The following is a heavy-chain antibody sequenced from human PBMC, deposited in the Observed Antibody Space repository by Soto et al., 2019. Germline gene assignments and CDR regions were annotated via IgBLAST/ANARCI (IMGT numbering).Heavy chain of an antibody. CDR2: MNPNSGNT. CDR3: ARADSGSYPPDDAFDI. Sequence: QVQLVQSGAEVKKPGASVKVSCKASGYTFTSYDINWVRQATGQGLEWMGWMNPNSGNTGYAQKLQGRVTMTRNTSISTAYMELSSLRSEDTAVYYCARADSGSYPPDDAFDIWGQGTMVTVSS. V-gene: IGHV1-8*01. D-gene: IGHD1-26*01. CDR1: GYTFTSYD. J-gene: IGHJ3*02.